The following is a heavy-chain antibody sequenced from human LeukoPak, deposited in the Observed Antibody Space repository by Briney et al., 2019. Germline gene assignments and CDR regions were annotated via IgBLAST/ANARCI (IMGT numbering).Heavy chain of an antibody. CDR2: IYHSGST. D-gene: IGHD1-26*01. V-gene: IGHV4-30-2*01. CDR3: ARGGGSYLEHFDY. J-gene: IGHJ4*02. Sequence: PSETLSLTCAVSGVSISSGGYSWSWIRQPPGKGLEWIGYIYHSGSTYYNPSLKSRVTISVDRSKNQFSLKLSSVTAADTAVYYCARGGGSYLEHFDYWGQGTLVTVSS. CDR1: GVSISSGGYS.